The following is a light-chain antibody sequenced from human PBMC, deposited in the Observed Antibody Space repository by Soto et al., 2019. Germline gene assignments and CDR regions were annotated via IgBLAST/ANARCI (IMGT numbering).Light chain of an antibody. CDR2: DAS. CDR3: QQANDWPPT. V-gene: IGKV3-15*01. CDR1: QPISNN. J-gene: IGKJ1*01. Sequence: RVMTQPPVSLSVSPGERVTLSCRASQPISNNLAWYQQKPGQAPRLLIFDASTRATGIPARFSGSGSGTEFTLTISSLQSEDFATYYCQQANDWPPTFGQGT.